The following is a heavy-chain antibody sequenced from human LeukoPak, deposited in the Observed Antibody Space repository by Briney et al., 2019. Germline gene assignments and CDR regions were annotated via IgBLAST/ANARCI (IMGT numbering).Heavy chain of an antibody. J-gene: IGHJ4*02. D-gene: IGHD4-17*01. CDR1: GGSISSYY. Sequence: SETLSLTCTVSGGSISSYYWSWIRQPPGKGMGWNGYIYYSGSTNYNPYFKSRVTISVNTSKNQFSLKLSSVTAADTAVYYCARFSANGDYGGGFDYWGQGTLVTVSS. CDR2: IYYSGST. CDR3: ARFSANGDYGGGFDY. V-gene: IGHV4-59*01.